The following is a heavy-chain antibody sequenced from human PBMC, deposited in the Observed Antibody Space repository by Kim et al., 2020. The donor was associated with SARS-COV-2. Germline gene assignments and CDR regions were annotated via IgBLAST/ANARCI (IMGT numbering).Heavy chain of an antibody. Sequence: GGSLRLSCAASGFTFSRYAMSWVRQAPGKGLDWVSAISGSGSRTYYADSVKGRFTISRDSSKNTMYLQMNSLRAEDAALYYCAKESGNDQLDYWGQGSLVTVSS. CDR3: AKESGNDQLDY. CDR2: ISGSGSRT. V-gene: IGHV3-23*01. CDR1: GFTFSRYA. D-gene: IGHD3-16*01. J-gene: IGHJ4*02.